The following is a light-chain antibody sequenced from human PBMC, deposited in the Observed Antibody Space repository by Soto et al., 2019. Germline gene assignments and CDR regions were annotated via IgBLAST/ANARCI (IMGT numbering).Light chain of an antibody. CDR3: QQRSKWPLT. V-gene: IGKV3D-20*02. CDR1: QSVTSSA. CDR2: GVS. J-gene: IGKJ4*01. Sequence: EIVLTQSSATLSLSPGERATLSCRASQSVTSSALAWYQQKPGQAPRLLIYGVSSRATGIPDRLSGSGSGTDFTLTISSLEPEDFAVYYCQQRSKWPLTFGGGTKVDI.